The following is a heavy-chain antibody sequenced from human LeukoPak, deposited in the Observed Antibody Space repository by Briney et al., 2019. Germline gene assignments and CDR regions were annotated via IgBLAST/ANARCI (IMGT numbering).Heavy chain of an antibody. V-gene: IGHV4-30-4*08. CDR3: ARAIGLGSSDRYYFDY. D-gene: IGHD6-13*01. CDR2: IYYSGST. CDR1: GGSISSGDYS. J-gene: IGHJ4*02. Sequence: PSQTLSLTCTVSGGSISSGDYSWSWIRQPPGKGLEWIGYIYYSGSTYYNPSLKSRVTISVDTSKNQFSLKLSSVTAADTAVYHCARAIGLGSSDRYYFDYWGQGTLVTVSS.